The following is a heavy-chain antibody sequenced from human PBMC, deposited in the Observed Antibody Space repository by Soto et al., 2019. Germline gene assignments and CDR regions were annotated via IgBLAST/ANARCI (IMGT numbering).Heavy chain of an antibody. J-gene: IGHJ4*02. D-gene: IGHD3-10*01. V-gene: IGHV3-73*01. Sequence: PGGSLRLSCAASGFTFSGSAMHWVRQASGKGLEWVGRIRSKANSYATAYAASVKGRFTISRDDSKNTAYLQMNSLKTEDTAVYYCTGRAPGSYGSIDYWGQGTLVTVSS. CDR1: GFTFSGSA. CDR2: IRSKANSYAT. CDR3: TGRAPGSYGSIDY.